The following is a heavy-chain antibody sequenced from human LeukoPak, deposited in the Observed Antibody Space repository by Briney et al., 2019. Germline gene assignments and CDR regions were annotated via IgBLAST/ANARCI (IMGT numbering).Heavy chain of an antibody. D-gene: IGHD5-18*01. CDR2: ISSDGVNT. CDR3: AKDFSHTVVVYYYYYGIDV. CDR1: GFDFKTYG. J-gene: IGHJ6*01. V-gene: IGHV3-30*18. Sequence: GGSLRLSCAASGFDFKTYGMHWVRQTPGKGLEWVAAISSDGVNTHYTNFVKGRFTVSRDNSKNTLYLQMNNLRVEDTALYYCAKDFSHTVVVYYYYYGIDVWGQGTTVTVSS.